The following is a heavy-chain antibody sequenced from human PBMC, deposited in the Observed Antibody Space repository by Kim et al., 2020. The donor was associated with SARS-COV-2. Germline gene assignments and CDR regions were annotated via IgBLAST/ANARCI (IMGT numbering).Heavy chain of an antibody. CDR2: SRDRAKSYTT. D-gene: IGHD2-15*01. J-gene: IGHJ4*02. Sequence: GGSLRLSCAVSGFTLSDHYMDWVRQAPGKGLEWVGRSRDRAKSYTTDYAASVKGRFIISRNDSKNSLSLEMNSLKTEDTAVYYCARGANSDYWGQGTLVT. CDR1: GFTLSDHY. V-gene: IGHV3-72*01. CDR3: ARGANSDY.